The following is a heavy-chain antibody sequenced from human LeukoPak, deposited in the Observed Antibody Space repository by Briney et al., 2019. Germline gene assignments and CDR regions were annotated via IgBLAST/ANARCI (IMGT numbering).Heavy chain of an antibody. V-gene: IGHV3-30*14. CDR3: ARGPSGYHNT. CDR2: ISYDGNNK. Sequence: GGSLRLSCAASGFTFSSYAMHWVRQAPGKGLEWVAVISYDGNNKYYADSVKGRFTISRDNSKNTLYLQMNSLRAEDTAVYYCARGPSGYHNTGGQGTLVTVSS. D-gene: IGHD5-12*01. CDR1: GFTFSSYA. J-gene: IGHJ4*02.